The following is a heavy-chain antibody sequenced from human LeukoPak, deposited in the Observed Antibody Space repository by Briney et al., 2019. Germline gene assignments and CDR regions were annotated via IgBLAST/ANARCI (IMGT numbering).Heavy chain of an antibody. CDR1: GFTFSSDS. V-gene: IGHV3-48*04. CDR2: ISNTGDTI. D-gene: IGHD6-19*01. J-gene: IGHJ2*01. Sequence: GGSLRLSCAASGFTFSSDSMNWVRQAPGKGLEWVSYISNTGDTIYYADSVKGRFIISRDNSKNSLYLQMNSLRTEDTALYYCAKRGSGWYSNWYFDLWGRGTLVTVSS. CDR3: AKRGSGWYSNWYFDL.